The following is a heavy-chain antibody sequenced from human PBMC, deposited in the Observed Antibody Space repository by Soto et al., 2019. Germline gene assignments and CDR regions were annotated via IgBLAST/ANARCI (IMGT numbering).Heavy chain of an antibody. D-gene: IGHD5-18*01. CDR2: IIPIFGTA. J-gene: IGHJ3*02. CDR3: ARDLAPPAYSYGPGAFDI. Sequence: SVKVSCKASGGTFSSYAISWVRQAPGQGLEWMGGIIPIFGTANYAQKFQGRVTITADESTSTAYMELSSLRSEDTAAYYCARDLAPPAYSYGPGAFDIWGQGTMVTVSS. V-gene: IGHV1-69*13. CDR1: GGTFSSYA.